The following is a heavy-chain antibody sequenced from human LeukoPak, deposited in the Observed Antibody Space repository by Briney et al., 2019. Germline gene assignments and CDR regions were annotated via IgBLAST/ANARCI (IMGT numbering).Heavy chain of an antibody. Sequence: GGSLRLSCAASGFPFSTYWMHWVRRAPGKGLVWVSRISTDGSVTSYADSVKGRFTISRDNAKNTMYLQMNSLRAEDTAVYYCARIGGSGSYSGHYFDHWGQGTLVTVSS. CDR1: GFPFSTYW. CDR3: ARIGGSGSYSGHYFDH. V-gene: IGHV3-74*01. CDR2: ISTDGSVT. D-gene: IGHD3-10*01. J-gene: IGHJ4*02.